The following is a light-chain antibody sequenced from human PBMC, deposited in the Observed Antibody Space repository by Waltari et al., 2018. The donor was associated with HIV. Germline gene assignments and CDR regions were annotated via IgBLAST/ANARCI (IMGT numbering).Light chain of an antibody. Sequence: DIQMTQSPSTLSASVGDRVTITCRASQSMNRWLAWYQQKPGKGPNLLISTASSLKSGVPLRFSGSGSGTEFTLTISSLQPDDFATYYCQQYYTYPWTFGQGTKVEIK. CDR2: TAS. V-gene: IGKV1-5*03. CDR1: QSMNRW. CDR3: QQYYTYPWT. J-gene: IGKJ1*01.